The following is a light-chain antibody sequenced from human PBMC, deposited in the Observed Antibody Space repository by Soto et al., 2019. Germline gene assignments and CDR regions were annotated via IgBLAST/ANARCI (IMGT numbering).Light chain of an antibody. J-gene: IGKJ4*01. V-gene: IGKV3-20*01. CDR3: QQYGSSPLLT. Sequence: EIVLTQSPGTLSLFPGERATLSCRASQSVSSSFVACYQQKPGQAPRLLISVASSRATGIPDRFSGSGSGTDFTLTISILEPEDFAVYYCQQYGSSPLLTFGGGTKVEIK. CDR1: QSVSSSF. CDR2: VAS.